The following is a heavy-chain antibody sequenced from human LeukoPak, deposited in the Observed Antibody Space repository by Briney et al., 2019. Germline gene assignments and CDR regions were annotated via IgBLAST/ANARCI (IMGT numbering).Heavy chain of an antibody. D-gene: IGHD3-9*01. V-gene: IGHV3-74*01. Sequence: GGSLRLSCAASGFTFSSYWMHWVRQAPGKGLVWVSRINSDMSTTTYADSVKGRFTISRDNAKNTLYLQMKSLRAEDTAVYYCARAGRGLRYFDWLTYDYWGQGTLVTVSS. CDR3: ARAGRGLRYFDWLTYDY. CDR1: GFTFSSYW. J-gene: IGHJ4*02. CDR2: INSDMSTT.